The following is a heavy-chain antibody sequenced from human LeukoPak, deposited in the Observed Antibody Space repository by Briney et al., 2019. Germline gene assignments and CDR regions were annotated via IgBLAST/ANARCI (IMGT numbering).Heavy chain of an antibody. D-gene: IGHD2-8*02. CDR2: ISGSASST. J-gene: IGHJ4*02. CDR3: AKDYIWWLRSGYFDY. Sequence: PGGSLRLSCVASGFTFSSFTMNWVRQAPGKGLEWVSGISGSASSTFYADSVKGRFTISRDNSKNTLYLQMNSLRAEDMAVYYRAKDYIWWLRSGYFDYWGQGTLVTVSS. V-gene: IGHV3-23*01. CDR1: GFTFSSFT.